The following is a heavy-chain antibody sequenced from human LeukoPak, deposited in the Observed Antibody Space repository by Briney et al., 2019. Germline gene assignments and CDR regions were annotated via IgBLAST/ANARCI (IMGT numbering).Heavy chain of an antibody. CDR1: GGSFSGYY. CDR3: ARDQWFGESRGFDY. Sequence: SETLSLTCAVYGGSFSGYYWSWIRQPPGKGLEWIGEINHSGSTNCNPSLKSRVTISVDTSKNQFSLKLSSVTAADTAVYYCARDQWFGESRGFDYWGQGTLVTVSS. D-gene: IGHD3-10*01. J-gene: IGHJ4*02. V-gene: IGHV4-34*01. CDR2: INHSGST.